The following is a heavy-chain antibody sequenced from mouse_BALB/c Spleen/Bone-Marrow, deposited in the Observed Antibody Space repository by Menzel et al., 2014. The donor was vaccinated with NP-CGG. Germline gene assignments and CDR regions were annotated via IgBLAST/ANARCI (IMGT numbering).Heavy chain of an antibody. CDR1: GYTFTSYW. D-gene: IGHD2-10*02. CDR3: TRQYGNYYAMDY. Sequence: QVQLQQSGAELVRPGASVEVSCKASGYTFTSYWINWVKQRPGQGLERIGNIYPSDSYTNYNQNFKDKATLTVDKSSSTAYMQLSSPTSEDSAVYYCTRQYGNYYAMDYWGQGTSVTVSS. V-gene: IGHV1-69*02. CDR2: IYPSDSYT. J-gene: IGHJ4*01.